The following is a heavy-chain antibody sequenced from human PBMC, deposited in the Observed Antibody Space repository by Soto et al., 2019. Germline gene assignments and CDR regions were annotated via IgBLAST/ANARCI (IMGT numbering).Heavy chain of an antibody. CDR2: ITGSGGTT. J-gene: IGHJ3*02. CDR3: AKCMQAYWNYDAHHI. Sequence: EVKLLESGGGLVQPGGSLRLSCAASGFTFTTYSMSWVRQAPGKGLEWVAHITGSGGTTYYADSVKGRFTISRDTSRNTLYLQRDSLRAEDTALYYCAKCMQAYWNYDAHHIWGQGTMVTVSS. CDR1: GFTFTTYS. V-gene: IGHV3-23*01. D-gene: IGHD1-7*01.